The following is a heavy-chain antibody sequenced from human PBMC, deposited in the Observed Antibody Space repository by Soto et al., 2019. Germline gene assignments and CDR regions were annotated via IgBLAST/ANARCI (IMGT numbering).Heavy chain of an antibody. CDR1: GFTFSNFA. Sequence: EAQLLESGGGLVQPGGSLKLSCAASGFTFSNFAMSWVRQAPGKGLEWVSSIRRSADVTYYADSVRGRFAIFRDNSKNMLYLQMNGLRLDDTAVYYCAVDPNGYYVGAFDIWGQGTMVSVAS. V-gene: IGHV3-23*01. J-gene: IGHJ3*02. D-gene: IGHD4-17*01. CDR2: IRRSADVT. CDR3: AVDPNGYYVGAFDI.